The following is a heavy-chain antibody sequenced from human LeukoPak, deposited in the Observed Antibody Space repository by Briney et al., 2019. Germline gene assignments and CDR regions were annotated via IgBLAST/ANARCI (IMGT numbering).Heavy chain of an antibody. Sequence: ASVKVSCKASGYTFTSYGISWVRQAPGQGLEWMGWISAYNGNTNSAQKLQGRVTMTTDTSTSTAYRELRSLRSDDTAVYYCARDGRYNLNYADYWGQGTLVTVSS. CDR1: GYTFTSYG. J-gene: IGHJ4*02. D-gene: IGHD1-20*01. CDR2: ISAYNGNT. CDR3: ARDGRYNLNYADY. V-gene: IGHV1-18*01.